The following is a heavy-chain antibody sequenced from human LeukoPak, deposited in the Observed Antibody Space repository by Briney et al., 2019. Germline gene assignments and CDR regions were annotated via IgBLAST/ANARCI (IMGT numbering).Heavy chain of an antibody. CDR3: ARDADYYYDSSGYYRDY. Sequence: ASVKVSCKASGYTFTSYYMHWVRQAPGQGLEWMGIINPSGGSTSYAQKFQGRVTMTTDTSTSTAYMELRSLRSDDTAVYYCARDADYYYDSSGYYRDYWGQGTLVTVSS. V-gene: IGHV1-46*01. D-gene: IGHD3-22*01. CDR2: INPSGGST. CDR1: GYTFTSYY. J-gene: IGHJ4*02.